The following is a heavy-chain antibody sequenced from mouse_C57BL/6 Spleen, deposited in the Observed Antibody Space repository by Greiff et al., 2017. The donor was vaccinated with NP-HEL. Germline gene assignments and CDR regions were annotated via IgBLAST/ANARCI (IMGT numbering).Heavy chain of an antibody. CDR1: GYAFSSSW. J-gene: IGHJ4*01. V-gene: IGHV1-82*01. D-gene: IGHD3-2*02. CDR3: ARGETAQADYAMDY. CDR2: IYPGDGDT. Sequence: QVQLKESGPELVKPGASVKISCKASGYAFSSSWMNWVKQRPGKGLEWIGRIYPGDGDTNYNGKFKGKATLTADKSSSTAYMQLSSLTSEDSAVYFCARGETAQADYAMDYWGQGISVTVSS.